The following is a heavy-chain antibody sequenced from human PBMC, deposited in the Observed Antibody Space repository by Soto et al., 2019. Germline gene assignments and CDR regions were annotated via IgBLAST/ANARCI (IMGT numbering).Heavy chain of an antibody. D-gene: IGHD4-17*01. Sequence: QVQLQESGPGLVKPSETLSLTCTVSGVSVNSGSFYWAWIRQPPGKGLEWIGFGSYSGTTNYKPSLKSRVTISVDTSSSQISLKVTSLTAADTAVYYCARGATVTQYDYWGQGTLVTVSS. CDR1: GVSVNSGSFY. CDR3: ARGATVTQYDY. J-gene: IGHJ4*02. CDR2: GSYSGTT. V-gene: IGHV4-61*01.